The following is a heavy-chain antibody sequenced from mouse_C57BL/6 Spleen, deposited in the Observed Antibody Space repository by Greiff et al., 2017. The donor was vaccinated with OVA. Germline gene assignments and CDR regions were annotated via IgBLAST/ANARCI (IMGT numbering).Heavy chain of an antibody. V-gene: IGHV3-6*01. J-gene: IGHJ4*01. CDR3: AKLQLRGYAMDY. Sequence: ESGPGLVKPSQSLSLTCSVTGYSITSGYYWNWIRQFPGNKLEWMGYISYDGSNNYNPSLKNRISITRDTSKNQFFLKLNSVTTEDTATYYCAKLQLRGYAMDYWGQGTSVTVSS. CDR2: ISYDGSN. CDR1: GYSITSGYY. D-gene: IGHD3-1*01.